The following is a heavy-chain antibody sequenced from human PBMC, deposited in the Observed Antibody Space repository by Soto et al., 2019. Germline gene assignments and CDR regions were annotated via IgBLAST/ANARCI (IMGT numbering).Heavy chain of an antibody. Sequence: VQVSCEASGSKLKGYRRECVQRAPGQGLELIGIINPSGGSTSYAQKFQGRVTMTRDTSTSTVYMELSSLRSEDTAVYYCARALVDTAMGFRGRDYYYYYGMDVWGQGTTVT. CDR2: INPSGGST. CDR3: ARALVDTAMGFRGRDYYYYYGMDV. D-gene: IGHD5-18*01. CDR1: GSKLKGYR. J-gene: IGHJ6*02. V-gene: IGHV1-46*02.